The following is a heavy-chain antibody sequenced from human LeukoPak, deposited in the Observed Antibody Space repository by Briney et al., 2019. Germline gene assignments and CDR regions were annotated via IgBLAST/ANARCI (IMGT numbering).Heavy chain of an antibody. CDR1: GYTFTCYY. Sequence: ASVKVTCKASGYTFTCYYIHWVRQAPGQGLEWMGCINSNSGGTNYAQKIQGRVTMTRDTSTTTDYMELNRLRSDESAVYYCARVRRPEYSSSSYYYYMDVWGKGTTATVSS. V-gene: IGHV1-2*02. J-gene: IGHJ6*03. CDR3: ARVRRPEYSSSSYYYYMDV. D-gene: IGHD6-6*01. CDR2: INSNSGGT.